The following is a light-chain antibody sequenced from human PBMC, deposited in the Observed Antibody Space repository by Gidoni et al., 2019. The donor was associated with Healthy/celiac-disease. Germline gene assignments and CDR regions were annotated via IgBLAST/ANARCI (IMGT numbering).Light chain of an antibody. J-gene: IGKJ4*01. CDR2: GAS. Sequence: EIVMTQSPATLSVSPGERATLSGRASQSVSSNLAWYQQKPGQAPRLLIYGASIRATGIPARFSGSGSGTEFTLTISSLQSEDFAVYYCQQYNNWPLTFGGGTKVEIK. CDR1: QSVSSN. V-gene: IGKV3D-15*01. CDR3: QQYNNWPLT.